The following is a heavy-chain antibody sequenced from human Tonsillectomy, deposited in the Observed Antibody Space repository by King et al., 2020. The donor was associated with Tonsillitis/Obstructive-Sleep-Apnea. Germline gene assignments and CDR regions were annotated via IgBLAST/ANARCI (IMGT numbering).Heavy chain of an antibody. D-gene: IGHD4-17*01. Sequence: LQLQESGPRLVKPSETLSLTCTVSGGSFTSSSYYWGWIRQPPGKGLEWIGSIYFSGSTYYNPSLKSRVSISVDTSKNQFSLRLSSVTAADTAVYYCARPWGGDPSYYYHYMDVWGNGTTVTVSS. V-gene: IGHV4-39*01. CDR2: IYFSGST. CDR3: ARPWGGDPSYYYHYMDV. CDR1: GGSFTSSSYY. J-gene: IGHJ6*03.